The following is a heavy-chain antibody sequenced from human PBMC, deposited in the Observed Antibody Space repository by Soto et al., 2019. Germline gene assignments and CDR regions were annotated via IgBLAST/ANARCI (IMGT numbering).Heavy chain of an antibody. CDR1: GGTFGSYA. CDR3: ALARSNYDILTGYPFFDP. J-gene: IGHJ5*02. V-gene: IGHV1-69*13. Sequence: SVKVSCKTSGGTFGSYAISWVRQAPGQGLEWMGGIIPIFGTANYAQKFQGRVTITADESTSTAYMELSSLRSEDTAVYYCALARSNYDILTGYPFFDPWGQGTLVTVSS. D-gene: IGHD3-9*01. CDR2: IIPIFGTA.